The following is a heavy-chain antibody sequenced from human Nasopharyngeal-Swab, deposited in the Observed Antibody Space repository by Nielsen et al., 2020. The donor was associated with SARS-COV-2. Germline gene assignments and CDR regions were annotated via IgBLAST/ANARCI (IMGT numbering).Heavy chain of an antibody. CDR3: AALTGDTATGKGHPLGFDP. Sequence: SVTVSCKASGFTFTSPAMQWVRQARRQRLEWIGWIVVCSGNTNYAQKFQERVTITRDMSPSTAYMELSSLRSEDTAVYYCAALTGDTATGKGHPLGFDPWGQGTLVTVSS. CDR2: IVVCSGNT. D-gene: IGHD5-18*01. J-gene: IGHJ5*02. CDR1: GFTFTSPA. V-gene: IGHV1-58*02.